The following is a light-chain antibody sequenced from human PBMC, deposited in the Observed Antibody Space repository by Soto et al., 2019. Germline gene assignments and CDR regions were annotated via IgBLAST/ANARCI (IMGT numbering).Light chain of an antibody. J-gene: IGLJ2*01. CDR3: ASYTSSSTSVI. V-gene: IGLV2-14*01. CDR2: VVS. CDR1: SSDVGGYKY. Sequence: QSVLTQPASVSGSPGQSITISCTGTSSDVGGYKYVSWYQQHPDKAPKLIIFVVSNRPSGISSRFSGSKSGNTASLTISGLQAEDEADYYCASYTSSSTSVIFGRGTKVTVL.